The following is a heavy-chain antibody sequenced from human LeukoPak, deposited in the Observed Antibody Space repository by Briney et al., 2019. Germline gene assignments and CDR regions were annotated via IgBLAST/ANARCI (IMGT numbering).Heavy chain of an antibody. CDR1: GYTFTGCY. CDR3: ARTAQFGVVEDAFDI. J-gene: IGHJ3*02. V-gene: IGHV1-2*02. CDR2: INPNSGGT. Sequence: ASVKVSCKASGYTFTGCYMHWVRQAPGQGLEGMGWINPNSGGTNYAQKFQGRVTMTRDTSISTAYMELSRLRSDDTAGYYCARTAQFGVVEDAFDIWGQGTMVTVSS. D-gene: IGHD3-3*01.